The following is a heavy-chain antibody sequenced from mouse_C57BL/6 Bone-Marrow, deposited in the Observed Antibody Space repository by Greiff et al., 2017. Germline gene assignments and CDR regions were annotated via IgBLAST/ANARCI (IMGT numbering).Heavy chain of an antibody. CDR3: APGDLYDGDSDY. J-gene: IGHJ2*01. CDR2: IYPGSGST. Sequence: QVQLQQPGAELVKPGASVKLSCKASGYTFTSYWITWVKQRPGQGLEWIGDIYPGSGSTNYNEKFKSKATLTVDTSSSTAYMQLSSLTSEDSAVXYCAPGDLYDGDSDYWGQGTTLTVSS. CDR1: GYTFTSYW. V-gene: IGHV1-55*01. D-gene: IGHD2-3*01.